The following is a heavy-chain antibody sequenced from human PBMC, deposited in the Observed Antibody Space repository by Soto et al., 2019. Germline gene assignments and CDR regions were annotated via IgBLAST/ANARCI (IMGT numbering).Heavy chain of an antibody. V-gene: IGHV1-69*02. J-gene: IGHJ6*02. Sequence: QVQLVQSGAEVKKPGSSVKVSCKASGGTFSSYTISWVRQAPGQGLEWMGRIIPILGIANYAQKFQGRVTITADKSTSTAYMALSSLRSEDTAVYYCARVPLDRAAAGMDVWGQGTTVTVSS. CDR3: ARVPLDRAAAGMDV. CDR2: IIPILGIA. D-gene: IGHD6-13*01. CDR1: GGTFSSYT.